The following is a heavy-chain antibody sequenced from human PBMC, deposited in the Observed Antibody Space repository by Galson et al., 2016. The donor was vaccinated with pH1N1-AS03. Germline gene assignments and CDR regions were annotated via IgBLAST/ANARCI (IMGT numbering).Heavy chain of an antibody. V-gene: IGHV4-30-4*01. J-gene: IGHJ3*02. Sequence: TLSLTCTVSGGSINRGDYYWSWIRQPPGKGLEWIGYIYYSGSTYYNPSLKSRVTISVDMSKNQFSLKLSSVTAADTAVYYCAKGAVDTAVVDGFDIWGQGTIVTVSS. CDR2: IYYSGST. D-gene: IGHD5-18*01. CDR3: AKGAVDTAVVDGFDI. CDR1: GGSINRGDYY.